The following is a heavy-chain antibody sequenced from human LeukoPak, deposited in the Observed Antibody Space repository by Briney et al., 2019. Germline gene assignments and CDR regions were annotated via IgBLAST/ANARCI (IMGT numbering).Heavy chain of an antibody. CDR3: ARHEWGGSSNFDY. Sequence: GSLRLSCAASGFTFSSYAMSWIRQPPGKGLEWIGYIYNTGYTDYNASLKSRVTISIDTTNNQFSLKLTSVTAADTAVYFCARHEWGGSSNFDYWGRGTLVTVSS. V-gene: IGHV4-59*08. CDR2: IYNTGYT. CDR1: GFTFSSYA. J-gene: IGHJ4*02. D-gene: IGHD1-26*01.